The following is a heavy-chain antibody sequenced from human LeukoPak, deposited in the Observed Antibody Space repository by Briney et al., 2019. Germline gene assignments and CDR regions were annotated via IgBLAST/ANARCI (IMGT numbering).Heavy chain of an antibody. CDR2: IKQDGSEK. J-gene: IGHJ4*02. CDR3: ASMESSSWYGGVNFDY. V-gene: IGHV3-7*01. CDR1: GFTFSRSW. D-gene: IGHD6-13*01. Sequence: GGPLRLPCAASGFTFSRSWLSWVRQAPGKGLEWVANIKQDGSEKYYVDSLKGRFTISRDNAKDSLYLQMNGRRAEDTALYYWASMESSSWYGGVNFDYWSQGTLVTVSS.